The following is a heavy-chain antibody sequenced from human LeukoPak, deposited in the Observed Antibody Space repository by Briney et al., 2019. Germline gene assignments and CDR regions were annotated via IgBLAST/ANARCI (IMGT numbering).Heavy chain of an antibody. V-gene: IGHV4-4*02. CDR3: ARGIFGMVLNAFDL. CDR2: IYHSGST. Sequence: SETLSLTCAVSGGSIRSSNWWSWVRQPPRKGLEWIGEIYHSGSTDYNPSLKSRVTISVDKSKNQFSLTLNSVTAADTAVYFCARGIFGMVLNAFDLWGRGTMVTVSS. D-gene: IGHD3-3*01. CDR1: GGSIRSSNW. J-gene: IGHJ3*01.